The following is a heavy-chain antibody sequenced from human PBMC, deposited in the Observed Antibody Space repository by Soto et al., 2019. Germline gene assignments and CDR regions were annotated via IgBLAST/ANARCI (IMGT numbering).Heavy chain of an antibody. J-gene: IGHJ6*02. D-gene: IGHD3-3*01. CDR2: TYYRSKWYN. CDR1: GDSVSSNSAA. CDR3: ARDKGYYDFWSGYYKVGTYYYYGMDV. V-gene: IGHV6-1*01. Sequence: PSQTLSLTCVISGDSVSSNSAAWNWIRQSPSRGLEWLGRTYYRSKWYNDYAVSVKSRITINPDTSKNQLSLQLNSVTPEDTAVYYCARDKGYYDFWSGYYKVGTYYYYGMDVWGQGTTSPSP.